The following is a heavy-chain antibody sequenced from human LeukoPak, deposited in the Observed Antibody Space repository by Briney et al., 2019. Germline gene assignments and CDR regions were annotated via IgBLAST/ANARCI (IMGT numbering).Heavy chain of an antibody. V-gene: IGHV4-34*01. J-gene: IGHJ5*02. Sequence: SETLSLTCAVYGGSLSGYYWSWIRQPPGKGLEWIGYVYYSGSTNYSPSLKSRVTISVDTSKNQFSLRLSSVTTADTAVYYCARAPTVTDWFDPWGQGTLVTVSS. CDR1: GGSLSGYY. CDR3: ARAPTVTDWFDP. CDR2: VYYSGST. D-gene: IGHD4-17*01.